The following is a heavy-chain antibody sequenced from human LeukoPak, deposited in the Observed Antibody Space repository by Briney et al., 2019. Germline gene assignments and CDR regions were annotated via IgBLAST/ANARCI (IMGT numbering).Heavy chain of an antibody. CDR3: ARGSKYSSSCYVDY. CDR2: INSDGSTT. V-gene: IGHV3-74*01. J-gene: IGHJ4*02. Sequence: GGSLRLSCAASAFTFRSFWMHWARQAPGKRPVWVSSINSDGSTTTSADSVTGRFTISRDNAKNTLYMQMNSLRVEDTAVYYCARGSKYSSSCYVDYWGQVTLVTVSS. D-gene: IGHD6-13*01. CDR1: AFTFRSFW.